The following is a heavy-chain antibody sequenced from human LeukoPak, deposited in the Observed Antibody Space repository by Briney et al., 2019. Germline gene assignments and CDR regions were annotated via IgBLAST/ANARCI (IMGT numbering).Heavy chain of an antibody. CDR2: IIPIFGTA. CDR1: GGTFSSYV. V-gene: IGHV1-69*13. Sequence: SVTVSCKASGGTFSSYVISWVRPAPGQGLEWMGGIIPIFGTANYAQKFQGRVTITAGESTSTADMELSSLRSEDTAVYYCATPWGAARLRNYYYGMVVWGEGTTVTVSS. J-gene: IGHJ6*04. CDR3: ATPWGAARLRNYYYGMVV. D-gene: IGHD6-6*01.